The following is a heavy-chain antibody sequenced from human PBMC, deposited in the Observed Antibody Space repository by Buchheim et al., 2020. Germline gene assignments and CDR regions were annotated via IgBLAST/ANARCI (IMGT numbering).Heavy chain of an antibody. CDR1: GGSISSYY. J-gene: IGHJ6*03. CDR3: ARGWGYSYGYHYYYYMDV. D-gene: IGHD5-18*01. Sequence: QVQLQESGPGLVKPSETLSLTCTVSGGSISSYYWSWIRQPPGKGLEWIGYIYYSGSTNYNPSLKSRVTISVDTSKNPFSLKLSSVTAADTAVYYCARGWGYSYGYHYYYYMDVWGKGTT. V-gene: IGHV4-59*01. CDR2: IYYSGST.